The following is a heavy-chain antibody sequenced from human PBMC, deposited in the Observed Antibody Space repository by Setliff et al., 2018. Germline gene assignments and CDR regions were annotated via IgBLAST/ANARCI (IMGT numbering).Heavy chain of an antibody. CDR2: INPNSGGT. V-gene: IGHV1-2*06. J-gene: IGHJ6*04. D-gene: IGHD3-16*01. CDR3: ARGDSGDYAALVDV. Sequence: ASVKVSCKTSGYTFTTYYIYWVRQAPGQGLEWMGRINPNSGGTNYAQKFEGRVTMTTDTSITTAYMGLTRLTSDDTAVYYCARGDSGDYAALVDVWGKGTTVTVSS. CDR1: GYTFTTYY.